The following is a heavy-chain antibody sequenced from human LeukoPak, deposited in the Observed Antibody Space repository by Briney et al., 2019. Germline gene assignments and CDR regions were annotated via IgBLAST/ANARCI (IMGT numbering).Heavy chain of an antibody. CDR3: ARRSGIAVAGAFDY. CDR2: ISGSDST. D-gene: IGHD6-19*01. J-gene: IGHJ4*02. V-gene: IGHV3-23*01. Sequence: GGSLRLSCAASGFTFSNYAMRWVRQAPGKGLELVSGISGSDSTYYADSVKGRFTISRDNSKNTLYLQMNSLRAEDTAVYYCARRSGIAVAGAFDYWGKGTLVTVSS. CDR1: GFTFSNYA.